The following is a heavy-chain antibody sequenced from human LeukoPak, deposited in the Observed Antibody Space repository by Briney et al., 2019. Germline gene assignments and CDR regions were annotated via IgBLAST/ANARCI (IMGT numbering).Heavy chain of an antibody. D-gene: IGHD2-2*01. Sequence: GESLKISCKGSGYSFTSYWIGWVRQMPGKGLEWMGIIYPGDSDTRYSPSFQGQVTISADKSISTAYLQWSSLKASDTAMYYCARGVVPAAMGVGYYYYGMDVWGQGTTVTVSS. J-gene: IGHJ6*02. V-gene: IGHV5-51*01. CDR3: ARGVVPAAMGVGYYYYGMDV. CDR2: IYPGDSDT. CDR1: GYSFTSYW.